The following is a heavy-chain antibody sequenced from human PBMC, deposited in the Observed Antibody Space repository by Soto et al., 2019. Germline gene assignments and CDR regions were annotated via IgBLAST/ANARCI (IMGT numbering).Heavy chain of an antibody. CDR2: IKQDGTEK. CDR1: GFTFSNYW. Sequence: EVQLVESGGGLVQPGGSLRLSCAASGFTFSNYWMSWVRQAPGKGLEWVANIKQDGTEKNYVDSVRGRFTISRDNAKNSMDLHMNSLPADDAAVYYRAGVAIWGQVTLVTVSP. D-gene: IGHD5-12*01. V-gene: IGHV3-7*01. J-gene: IGHJ4*02. CDR3: AGVAI.